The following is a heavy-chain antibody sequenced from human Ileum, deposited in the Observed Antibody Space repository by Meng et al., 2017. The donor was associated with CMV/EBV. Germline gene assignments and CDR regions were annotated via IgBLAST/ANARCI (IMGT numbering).Heavy chain of an antibody. CDR2: ISGSGGST. CDR3: AKDAYSSGYYYWWFDP. Sequence: GGSLRLSCAASGFTFSSYAMSWVRQAPGKGLEWVSAISGSGGSTYYADSVKGRFTISRDNSKNTLYLQMNNLRAEDTAVYYCAKDAYSSGYYYWWFDPWGQGTLVTVSS. D-gene: IGHD3-22*01. V-gene: IGHV3-23*01. J-gene: IGHJ5*02. CDR1: GFTFSSYA.